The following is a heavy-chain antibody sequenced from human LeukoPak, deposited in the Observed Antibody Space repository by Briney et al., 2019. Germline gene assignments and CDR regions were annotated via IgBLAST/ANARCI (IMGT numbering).Heavy chain of an antibody. Sequence: SETLSLTCAVSSGSFTGYFWSWIRQPPGKGLEWIGEINHSGITNYNPSLTSRVTISVDTSKNEFSLKLTSVTAADTAVYYCARYRSYCTSTTCYRDWFDPWGQGTLVTVSS. CDR3: ARYRSYCTSTTCYRDWFDP. D-gene: IGHD2-2*01. CDR2: INHSGIT. V-gene: IGHV4-34*01. CDR1: SGSFTGYF. J-gene: IGHJ5*02.